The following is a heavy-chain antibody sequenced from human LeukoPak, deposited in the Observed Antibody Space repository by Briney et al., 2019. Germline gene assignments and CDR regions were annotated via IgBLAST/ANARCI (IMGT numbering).Heavy chain of an antibody. V-gene: IGHV1-18*01. CDR1: GYTFTSYG. CDR3: ARSRRGYGDYVNWFAP. D-gene: IGHD4-17*01. Sequence: GASVKVSCKASGYTFTSYGISWVRQAPGQGLEWMGWISAYNGNTNYAQKLQGRVTMTTDTSTSTAYMELRSLRSDDTAVYYCARSRRGYGDYVNWFAPWGQGTLVTVSS. J-gene: IGHJ5*02. CDR2: ISAYNGNT.